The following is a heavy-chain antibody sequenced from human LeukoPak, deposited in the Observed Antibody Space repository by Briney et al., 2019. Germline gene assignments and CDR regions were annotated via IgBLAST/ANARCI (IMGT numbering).Heavy chain of an antibody. D-gene: IGHD6-13*01. CDR2: IYTSGST. CDR3: ARESIAAAGTSLVY. CDR1: GGSISSGSYY. J-gene: IGHJ4*02. V-gene: IGHV4-61*02. Sequence: SQTLSLTCTVAGGSISSGSYYWSWIRQPAGKGLEWIERIYTSGSTNYNPSLKSRVTISVDTSKNQFSLKLSSVTAADTAVYYCARESIAAAGTSLVYWGQGTLVTVSS.